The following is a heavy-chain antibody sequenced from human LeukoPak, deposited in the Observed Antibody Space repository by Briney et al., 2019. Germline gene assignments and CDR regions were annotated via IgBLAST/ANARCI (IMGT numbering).Heavy chain of an antibody. Sequence: SETLSLTYTVSGGSISAYYWTWIRQPAGKGLEWIGRISSSGITNYNPSLKSRVSMSLDTSKDQFSLNLNSVTAADTAVYFCAREGRRTSSGYWGQRTLVTVSS. J-gene: IGHJ4*02. D-gene: IGHD6-6*01. CDR3: AREGRRTSSGY. V-gene: IGHV4-4*07. CDR2: ISSSGIT. CDR1: GGSISAYY.